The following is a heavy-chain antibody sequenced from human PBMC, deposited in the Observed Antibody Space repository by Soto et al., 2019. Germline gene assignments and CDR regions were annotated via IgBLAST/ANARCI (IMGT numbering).Heavy chain of an antibody. J-gene: IGHJ6*02. Sequence: GGSLRLSCAASGFTFSDYYMSWIRQAPGKGLEWVSYISSSSSYTNYADSVKGRFTISRDNAKSSLYLQMNSLRAEDTAVYYCSCYPGNYYYYYGMDVWGQGPTVTVSS. V-gene: IGHV3-11*06. CDR2: ISSSSSYT. D-gene: IGHD2-15*01. CDR3: SCYPGNYYYYYGMDV. CDR1: GFTFSDYY.